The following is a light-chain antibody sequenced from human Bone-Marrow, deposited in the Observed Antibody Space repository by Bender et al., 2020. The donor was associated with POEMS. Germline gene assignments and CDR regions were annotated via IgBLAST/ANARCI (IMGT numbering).Light chain of an antibody. J-gene: IGLJ2*01. CDR2: LNSDGSH. Sequence: QLVLTQSPSASASLGASVKLTCTLSSGHSSYAIAWHQQQPEKGPRYLMKLNSDGSHRKGDGIPDRFSGSSSGAERYLTISSVQSEDEADYYCQAWGTGIVVFGGGTQLTVL. CDR1: SGHSSYA. V-gene: IGLV4-69*01. CDR3: QAWGTGIVV.